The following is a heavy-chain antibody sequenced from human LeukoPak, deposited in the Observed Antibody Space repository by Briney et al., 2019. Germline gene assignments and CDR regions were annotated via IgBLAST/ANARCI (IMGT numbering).Heavy chain of an antibody. J-gene: IGHJ4*02. V-gene: IGHV4-59*01. CDR3: ARMVTGTYFDY. D-gene: IGHD1-20*01. CDR1: GGSISSYY. CDR2: IYYSGST. Sequence: SETLSLTCTVSGGSISSYYWSWIRQPPGKGLEWIGYIYYSGSTNYNPSLKSRVTISVDTSKNQFSLKLSSVTAADTAVYYCARMVTGTYFDYWGQGTLVTVSS.